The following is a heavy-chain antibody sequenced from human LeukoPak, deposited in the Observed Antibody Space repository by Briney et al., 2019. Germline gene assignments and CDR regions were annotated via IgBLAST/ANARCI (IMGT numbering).Heavy chain of an antibody. D-gene: IGHD5-12*01. J-gene: IGHJ4*02. Sequence: GGSLRLSCAASGFTVSSDYMGWVRQAPEKGLEWVSLISSGGSTYYADSLKGRFTISRDNSKNTLYLQMNSLRAEDSAVYYCGRVGDGYNDNYWGQGTLVTVSS. V-gene: IGHV3-66*01. CDR3: GRVGDGYNDNY. CDR1: GFTVSSDY. CDR2: ISSGGST.